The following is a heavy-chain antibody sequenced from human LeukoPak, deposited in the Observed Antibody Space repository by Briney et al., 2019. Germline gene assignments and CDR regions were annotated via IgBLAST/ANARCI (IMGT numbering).Heavy chain of an antibody. CDR3: ARQSDSGGYFEY. CDR2: IYDSGTT. V-gene: IGHV4-4*07. D-gene: IGHD2-15*01. Sequence: SETLSLTCTVSGDSINRYLWTWIRQPAGRGLEWIGRIYDSGTTNYKPSLKSRVSMSVETPKNQFSLRLSSVTVADTAVYYCARQSDSGGYFEYWGQGIRVTVSS. CDR1: GDSINRYL. J-gene: IGHJ4*01.